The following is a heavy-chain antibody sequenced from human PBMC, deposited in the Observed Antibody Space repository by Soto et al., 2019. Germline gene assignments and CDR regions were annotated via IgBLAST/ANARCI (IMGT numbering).Heavy chain of an antibody. V-gene: IGHV3-13*05. Sequence: EVQLVESGGGLMRPGGSLRLSCTASGFTFDNYDMHWVRQRAGKGLGWVAAIGTTGHPYYPGSGKGRFTISRENVKNSLFLQVNDLKAGDTAVYYCARGSSGWYADLDYWGHGTLVTVSA. CDR2: IGTTGHP. J-gene: IGHJ4*01. D-gene: IGHD6-19*01. CDR1: GFTFDNYD. CDR3: ARGSSGWYADLDY.